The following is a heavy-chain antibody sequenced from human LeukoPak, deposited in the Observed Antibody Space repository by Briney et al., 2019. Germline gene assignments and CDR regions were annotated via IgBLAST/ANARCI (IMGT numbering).Heavy chain of an antibody. V-gene: IGHV1-46*01. CDR2: INPSGDST. CDR1: GYTFTSYY. Sequence: GASVKVSCKASGYTFTSYYMHWVRQAPGQGLEWMGIINPSGDSTNYAQKFQGRVTMTRDMSTSTVYMELSSLRAEDTAMYYCAREIIMVRGVQRGIGYWGQGTLVTVSS. J-gene: IGHJ4*02. CDR3: AREIIMVRGVQRGIGY. D-gene: IGHD3-10*01.